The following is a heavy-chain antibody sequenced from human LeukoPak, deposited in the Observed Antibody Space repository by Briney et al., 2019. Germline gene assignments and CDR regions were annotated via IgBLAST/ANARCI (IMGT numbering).Heavy chain of an antibody. CDR1: GFTFSSYE. V-gene: IGHV3-48*03. CDR3: ARDLLITMVRGVIPLDYGMDV. CDR2: ISSSGSTT. D-gene: IGHD3-10*01. Sequence: QSGGSLRLSCAASGFTFSSYEMNWVRQAPGKGLEWVSYISSSGSTTYYADSVKGRFTISRDNAKNSLYLQMNSLRAEDTAVYYCARDLLITMVRGVIPLDYGMDVWGQGTTVTVSS. J-gene: IGHJ6*02.